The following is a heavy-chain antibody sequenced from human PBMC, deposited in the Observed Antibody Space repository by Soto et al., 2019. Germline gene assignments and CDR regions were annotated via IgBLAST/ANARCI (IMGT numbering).Heavy chain of an antibody. J-gene: IGHJ4*02. V-gene: IGHV3-15*01. CDR3: TAGPR. Sequence: PVGSLRLSCAASGFSFSDAWMNWVRQAPGQGLEWVGRIKGKTDGGTTDYAAPLKGRFTISRDDSKSTLYLQVNSLRIEDTAVYYCTAGPRWGQGTLVTVSS. CDR1: GFSFSDAW. CDR2: IKGKTDGGTT.